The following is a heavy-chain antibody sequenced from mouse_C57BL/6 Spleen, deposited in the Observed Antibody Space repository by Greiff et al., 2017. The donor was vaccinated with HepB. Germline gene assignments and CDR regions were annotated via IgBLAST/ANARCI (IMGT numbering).Heavy chain of an antibody. V-gene: IGHV5-17*01. D-gene: IGHD2-1*01. J-gene: IGHJ3*01. CDR1: GFTFSDYG. Sequence: DVMLVESGGGLVKPGGSLKLSCAASGFTFSDYGMHWVRQAPEKGLEWVAYISSGSSTIYYADTVKGRFTISRDNAKNTLFLQMTSLRSEDTAMYYCARTSYGNPFAYWGQGTLVTVSA. CDR3: ARTSYGNPFAY. CDR2: ISSGSSTI.